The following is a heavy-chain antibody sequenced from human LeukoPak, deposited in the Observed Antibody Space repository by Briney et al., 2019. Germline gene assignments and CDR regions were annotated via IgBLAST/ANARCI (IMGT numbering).Heavy chain of an antibody. CDR1: GGSITSYY. Sequence: SETLSLTCTVSGGSITSYYWSWIRQPAGKGPEWNGRIYASGSTNYNPSLKSRVTMSVDTSKNQFSLRLNSVTAADTAVYYCARGNRAVAGAWGWFDPWGQGTLVTVSS. CDR2: IYASGST. J-gene: IGHJ5*02. D-gene: IGHD6-19*01. V-gene: IGHV4-4*07. CDR3: ARGNRAVAGAWGWFDP.